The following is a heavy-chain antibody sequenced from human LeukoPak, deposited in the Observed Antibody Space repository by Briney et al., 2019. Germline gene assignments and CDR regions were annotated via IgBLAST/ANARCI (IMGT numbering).Heavy chain of an antibody. J-gene: IGHJ4*02. CDR3: ARTRITMVRGVIPYFDY. CDR2: IYYSGST. V-gene: IGHV4-31*03. D-gene: IGHD3-10*01. Sequence: PSQTLSLTCTVSGGSISSGGYYWSWIRQHPGKGLEWIGYIYYSGSTYYNPSLKSRVTISVDTSKNQFSLKLSSVTAADTAVYYCARTRITMVRGVIPYFDYWGQGTPVTVSS. CDR1: GGSISSGGYY.